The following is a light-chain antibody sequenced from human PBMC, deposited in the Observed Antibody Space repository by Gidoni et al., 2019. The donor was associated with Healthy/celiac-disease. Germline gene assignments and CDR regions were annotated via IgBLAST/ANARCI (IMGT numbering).Light chain of an antibody. V-gene: IGKV3-11*01. Sequence: EIVLTQSPATLSLSPGERATLSCRASQSVSSYLAWYQQKPGQAPRLLIYDASNRATGIPARFSGSGSGTDFTLTISSLAPEDFAVYYCRQRSNSWITFGQGTRLEIK. CDR1: QSVSSY. CDR2: DAS. CDR3: RQRSNSWIT. J-gene: IGKJ5*01.